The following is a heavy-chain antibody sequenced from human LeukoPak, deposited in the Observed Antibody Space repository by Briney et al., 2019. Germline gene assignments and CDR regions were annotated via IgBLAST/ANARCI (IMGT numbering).Heavy chain of an antibody. CDR3: ARAGYNYGSDYYYYYYYMDV. V-gene: IGHV3-7*01. CDR2: IKQDGSEK. D-gene: IGHD5-18*01. Sequence: GGSLRLSCAASGFTFSNYWMSWVRQAPGKGLEWVANIKQDGSEKYYVDSVKGRFTISRDNAKISLYLQMNSLRAEDTAVYYCARAGYNYGSDYYYYYYYMDVWGKGTTVTVSS. J-gene: IGHJ6*03. CDR1: GFTFSNYW.